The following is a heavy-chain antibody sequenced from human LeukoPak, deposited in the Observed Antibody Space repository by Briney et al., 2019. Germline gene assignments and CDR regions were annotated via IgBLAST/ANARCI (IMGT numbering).Heavy chain of an antibody. J-gene: IGHJ4*02. CDR2: IRYDGSNK. V-gene: IGHV3-30*02. CDR3: AKDLSMRSGGPATSPFDY. D-gene: IGHD1-26*01. Sequence: GGSLRLSCAASGFTFSSYGMHWVRQAPGKGLEWVAFIRYDGSNKYYADSVKGRFTISRGNSKNTLYLQMNSLRAEDTAVYYCAKDLSMRSGGPATSPFDYWGQGTLVTVSS. CDR1: GFTFSSYG.